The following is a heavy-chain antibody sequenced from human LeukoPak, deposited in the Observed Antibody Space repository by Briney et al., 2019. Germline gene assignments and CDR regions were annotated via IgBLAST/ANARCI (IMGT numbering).Heavy chain of an antibody. Sequence: PETLSLTCAVSGYSISSGYYWGWIRQPPGKGLEGIESIYHSGSTYYNPSLKSRVTISVDTSKNQFSLKLSSVTAADTAVYYCARDRGSLGYCSSTSCYGVDPWGQGTLVTVSS. J-gene: IGHJ5*02. D-gene: IGHD2-2*01. V-gene: IGHV4-38-2*02. CDR3: ARDRGSLGYCSSTSCYGVDP. CDR1: GYSISSGYY. CDR2: IYHSGST.